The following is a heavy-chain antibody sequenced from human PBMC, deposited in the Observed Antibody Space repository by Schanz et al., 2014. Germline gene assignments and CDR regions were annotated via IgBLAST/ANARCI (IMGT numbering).Heavy chain of an antibody. Sequence: EVQLVESGGGLVQPGGSLRLSCAASGFNFSTYAMAWVRQAPGKGLEWVSFIYIGGNTYYADSVRGRFTISRDNSKNTLYLQMNSLRAEDTAVYYCANNWNLDYWGQGTLVTVSS. J-gene: IGHJ4*02. CDR2: FIYIGGNT. D-gene: IGHD1-20*01. CDR1: GFNFSTYA. V-gene: IGHV3-23*04. CDR3: ANNWNLDY.